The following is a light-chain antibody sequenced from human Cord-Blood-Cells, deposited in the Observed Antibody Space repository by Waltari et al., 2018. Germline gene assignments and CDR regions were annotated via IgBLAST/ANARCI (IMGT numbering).Light chain of an antibody. V-gene: IGLV2-23*03. Sequence: QSALTPPASVSGSPGQSITIPCPGPTSDVRRYNLVPLYQQHPGKAPKLMIYDGSKRPSGVSNRFSGSKSGNTASLTISGLQAEDEADYYCCSYAGSSTFVVFGGGTKLTVL. J-gene: IGLJ2*01. CDR1: TSDVRRYNL. CDR3: CSYAGSSTFVV. CDR2: DGS.